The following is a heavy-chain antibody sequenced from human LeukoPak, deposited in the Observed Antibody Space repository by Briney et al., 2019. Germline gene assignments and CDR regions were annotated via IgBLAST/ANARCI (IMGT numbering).Heavy chain of an antibody. CDR2: IKEDGSER. D-gene: IGHD6-19*01. CDR3: ARGLGSSIILIDY. CDR1: AFIFSGHW. V-gene: IGHV3-7*03. J-gene: IGHJ4*02. Sequence: GGSLRLSCEGSAFIFSGHWMNWVRQTPGKGLEWVASIKEDGSERQYVDSVKGRFSISRDNTKGSLFLQLNSLRAEDTAVYYCARGLGSSIILIDYWGQGTLVTVSS.